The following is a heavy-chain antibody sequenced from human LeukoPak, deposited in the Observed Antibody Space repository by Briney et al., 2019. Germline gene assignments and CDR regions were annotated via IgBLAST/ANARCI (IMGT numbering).Heavy chain of an antibody. CDR2: IYYSGST. D-gene: IGHD2-2*01. Sequence: WVRQPPGKGLEWIGGIYYSGSTYYNPSLKSRVTISVDTSKNQFSLKLSSVTAADTAVYYCATAGYCSSTSCYVESEFDYWGQGTLVTVSS. V-gene: IGHV4-39*01. J-gene: IGHJ4*02. CDR3: ATAGYCSSTSCYVESEFDY.